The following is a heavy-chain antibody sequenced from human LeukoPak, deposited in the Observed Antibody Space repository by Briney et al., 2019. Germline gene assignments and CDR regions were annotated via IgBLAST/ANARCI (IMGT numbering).Heavy chain of an antibody. CDR3: ARDCNYDSSGYYPPCY. CDR1: GFTFSTYD. V-gene: IGHV3-13*05. CDR2: IGTAGDP. D-gene: IGHD3-22*01. J-gene: IGHJ4*02. Sequence: GGSLRLSCAASGFTFSTYDMHWVRQAPGKGLEWVSAIGTAGDPYYPGSVRGRFTISRENAKNSLYLQMNSLRAGDTAVYYCARDCNYDSSGYYPPCYWGQGTLVTVSS.